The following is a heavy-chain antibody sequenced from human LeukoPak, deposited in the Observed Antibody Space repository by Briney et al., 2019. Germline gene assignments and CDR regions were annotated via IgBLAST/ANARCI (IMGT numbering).Heavy chain of an antibody. V-gene: IGHV3-33*08. J-gene: IGHJ4*02. CDR2: IWYDGSNK. CDR1: GFTFSSYS. CDR3: ARADLGLFDY. Sequence: GGSLRLSCAASGFTFSSYSMNWVRQASGKGLEWVAVIWYDGSNKYYADSVKGRFTISRDNSKNTLYLQMNSLRAEDTAVYYCARADLGLFDYWGQGTLVTASS. D-gene: IGHD7-27*01.